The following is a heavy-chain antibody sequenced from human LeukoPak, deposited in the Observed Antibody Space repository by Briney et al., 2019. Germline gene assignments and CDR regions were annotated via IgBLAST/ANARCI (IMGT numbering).Heavy chain of an antibody. J-gene: IGHJ6*02. D-gene: IGHD2-2*01. V-gene: IGHV3-48*01. CDR3: ARDSCSSTPPMPLPGYYYGMDV. CDR1: GFTFSSYS. CDR2: ISSSSTI. Sequence: GGSLRLSCAASGFTFSSYSMNWVRQAPGKGLEWVSYISSSSTIYYADSVKGRFTISRDNAKNSLYLQMNSLRAEDTAVYYCARDSCSSTPPMPLPGYYYGMDVWGQGTTVTVSS.